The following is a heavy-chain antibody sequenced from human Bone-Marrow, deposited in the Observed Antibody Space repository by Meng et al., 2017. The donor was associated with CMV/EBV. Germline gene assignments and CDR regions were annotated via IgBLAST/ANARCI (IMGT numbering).Heavy chain of an antibody. Sequence: GGSLRLSCAASGFTFSSYWMHWVRQAPGKGLVWVSRINSDGSSTSYADSVKGRFTISRDNAKNTLYLQMNSLRAEDTAVYYRARMVRNVWSGYSFYYWGQGTLVTVSS. D-gene: IGHD3-3*01. CDR1: GFTFSSYW. J-gene: IGHJ4*02. CDR3: ARMVRNVWSGYSFYY. CDR2: INSDGSST. V-gene: IGHV3-74*01.